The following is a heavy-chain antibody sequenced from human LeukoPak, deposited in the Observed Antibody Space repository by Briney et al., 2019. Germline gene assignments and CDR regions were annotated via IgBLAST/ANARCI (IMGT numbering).Heavy chain of an antibody. V-gene: IGHV4-59*01. Sequence: SETLSLTCTVSGVSISSYYWSCIRQPPGKGLEWIGYFYYSGSTKNNSSLKSRVTISADTSKNQFSLKLSSVTAADTAVYYCARDRPIVGASYNWFDPWGQGTLVTVSS. CDR2: FYYSGST. CDR3: ARDRPIVGASYNWFDP. D-gene: IGHD1-26*01. CDR1: GVSISSYY. J-gene: IGHJ5*02.